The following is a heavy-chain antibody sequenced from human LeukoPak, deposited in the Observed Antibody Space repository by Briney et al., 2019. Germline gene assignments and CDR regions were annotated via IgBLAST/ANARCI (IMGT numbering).Heavy chain of an antibody. Sequence: GGSLRLSCAASGFTFSSYWMHWVPQAPGKGLVWVSRINSDGSSTSYADSVKGRFTISRDNAKTTLYLQMNSLRAEDTAVYYCARDLRGYSYGALDYWGQGTLVTVSS. J-gene: IGHJ4*02. V-gene: IGHV3-74*01. CDR2: INSDGSST. CDR3: ARDLRGYSYGALDY. D-gene: IGHD5-18*01. CDR1: GFTFSSYW.